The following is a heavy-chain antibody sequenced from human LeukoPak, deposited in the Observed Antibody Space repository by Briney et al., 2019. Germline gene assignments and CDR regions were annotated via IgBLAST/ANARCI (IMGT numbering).Heavy chain of an antibody. Sequence: SCKASGYTFTSYYMHWVRQAPGKGLEWVAVISYDGSNKYYADSVKGRFTISRDNSKNTLYLQMNSLRAEDTAVYYCAKDGFGVVIMYYFDYWGQGTLVTASS. D-gene: IGHD3-3*01. CDR2: ISYDGSNK. J-gene: IGHJ4*02. V-gene: IGHV3-30*18. CDR1: GYTFTSYY. CDR3: AKDGFGVVIMYYFDY.